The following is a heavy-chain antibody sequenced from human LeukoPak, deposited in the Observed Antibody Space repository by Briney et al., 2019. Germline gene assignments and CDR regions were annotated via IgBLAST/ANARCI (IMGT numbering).Heavy chain of an antibody. V-gene: IGHV3-74*01. J-gene: IGHJ4*02. CDR1: GFIFSNYW. Sequence: GGSLRLSRAASGFIFSNYWMLWVRQAPGKGLVWVSRINSDGSSTSYADSVKGRFTISRDNAKNTLYLRMNSLRAEDTAVYYCARVRGGYYSDYWGQGTLVTVS. CDR2: INSDGSST. CDR3: ARVRGGYYSDY. D-gene: IGHD3-16*01.